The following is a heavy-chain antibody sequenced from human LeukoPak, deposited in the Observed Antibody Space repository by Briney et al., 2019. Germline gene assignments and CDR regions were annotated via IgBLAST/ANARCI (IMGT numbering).Heavy chain of an antibody. V-gene: IGHV3-30*18. Sequence: GGSLRLSCAASGFTFSSHGMHWVRQAPGKGLEWVAVISYDGSNKYYADSVKGRFTISRDNSKNTLYLQMNSLRAEDTAVYYCAKDLYYGSGSYYSGYYYGMDVWGKGTTVTVSS. D-gene: IGHD3-10*01. CDR1: GFTFSSHG. J-gene: IGHJ6*04. CDR3: AKDLYYGSGSYYSGYYYGMDV. CDR2: ISYDGSNK.